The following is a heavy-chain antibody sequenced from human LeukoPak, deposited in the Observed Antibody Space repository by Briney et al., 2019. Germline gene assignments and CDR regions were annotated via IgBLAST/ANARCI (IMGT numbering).Heavy chain of an antibody. Sequence: PSETLSLTCIVSGGSISSSNYYWGWIRQPPGKGLEWIGSIYYSGSTYYNPSLKSRVTISVDTSKNQFSLKLSSVTAADTAVYYCARDLWIQLCPWDIWGQGTMVTVSS. CDR1: GGSISSSNYY. D-gene: IGHD5-18*01. J-gene: IGHJ3*02. CDR3: ARDLWIQLCPWDI. CDR2: IYYSGST. V-gene: IGHV4-39*07.